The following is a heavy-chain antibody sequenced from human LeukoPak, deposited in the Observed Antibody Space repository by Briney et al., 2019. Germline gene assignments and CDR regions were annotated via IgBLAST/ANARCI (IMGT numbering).Heavy chain of an antibody. V-gene: IGHV3-53*01. CDR3: ARGAGYNYPYYFDY. D-gene: IGHD5-24*01. CDR1: GFTFSNAW. J-gene: IGHJ4*02. CDR2: IYGGGNI. Sequence: GGSLRLSCAASGFTFSNAWMSWVRQAPGKGLEWVSVIYGGGNIYYADSVKGRFTISRDSSKNTLYLQMNSLRAEDTAVYYCARGAGYNYPYYFDYWGQGTLVTVSS.